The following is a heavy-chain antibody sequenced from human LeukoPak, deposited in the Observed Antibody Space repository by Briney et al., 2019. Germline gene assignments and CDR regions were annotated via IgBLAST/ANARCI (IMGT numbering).Heavy chain of an antibody. CDR2: IIPILNIA. Sequence: PQASVKVSCKASGGTFSSYAISWVRQAPGQGLEWMGRIIPILNIANYAQKFQGRVTITADKSTSTAYMELSSLRSEDTAVYYCARDQSTGAPDYWGQGTLVTVSS. V-gene: IGHV1-69*04. J-gene: IGHJ4*02. D-gene: IGHD7-27*01. CDR3: ARDQSTGAPDY. CDR1: GGTFSSYA.